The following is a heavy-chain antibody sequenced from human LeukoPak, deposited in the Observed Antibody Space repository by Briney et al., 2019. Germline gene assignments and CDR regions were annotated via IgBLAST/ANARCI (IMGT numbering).Heavy chain of an antibody. J-gene: IGHJ4*02. CDR3: AKGRGQWLVGGFDY. Sequence: GGSLRLSCAASGFTFSSYWTSWVRQAPGKGLVWVLRINSDGSSTSYADSVKGRFTISRDNAKNTLYLQMNSLRAEDTAVYYCAKGRGQWLVGGFDYWGQGTLVTVSS. CDR1: GFTFSSYW. CDR2: INSDGSST. V-gene: IGHV3-74*01. D-gene: IGHD6-19*01.